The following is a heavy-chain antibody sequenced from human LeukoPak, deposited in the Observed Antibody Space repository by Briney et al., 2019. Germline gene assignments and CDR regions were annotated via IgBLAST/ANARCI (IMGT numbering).Heavy chain of an antibody. Sequence: GGSLRLSCAASGFTFSSYAMHWVCQAPGKGLEWVAVISYDGSNKYYADSVKGRFTISRDNSKNTVYLQMNSLRAEDTALNYCARDYYGSGSYGYFDYWGQGTLVTVSS. CDR2: ISYDGSNK. V-gene: IGHV3-30-3*01. J-gene: IGHJ4*02. CDR3: ARDYYGSGSYGYFDY. D-gene: IGHD3-10*01. CDR1: GFTFSSYA.